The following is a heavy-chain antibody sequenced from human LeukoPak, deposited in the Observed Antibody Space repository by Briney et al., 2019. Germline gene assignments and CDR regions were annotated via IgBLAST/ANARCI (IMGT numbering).Heavy chain of an antibody. V-gene: IGHV3-7*04. Sequence: GGPLRLSCAASGFTFSSYWMSWVRQAPGKGLEWVANIKQDGSEKYYVDSVKGRFTISRDNAKNSLYLQMNSLRAEDTAVYYCARPADRGHYNWFDPWGQGTLVTVSS. CDR2: IKQDGSEK. D-gene: IGHD3-10*01. J-gene: IGHJ5*02. CDR3: ARPADRGHYNWFDP. CDR1: GFTFSSYW.